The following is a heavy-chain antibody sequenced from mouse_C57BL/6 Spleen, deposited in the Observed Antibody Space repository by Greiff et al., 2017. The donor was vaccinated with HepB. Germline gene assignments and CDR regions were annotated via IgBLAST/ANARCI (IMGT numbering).Heavy chain of an antibody. J-gene: IGHJ1*03. CDR3: ARRYGSSYRYFDV. CDR1: GYTFTSYG. D-gene: IGHD1-1*01. V-gene: IGHV1-81*01. CDR2: IYPRSGNT. Sequence: QVQLQQSGAELARPGASVKLSCKASGYTFTSYGISWVKQRTGQGLEWIGEIYPRSGNTYYNEKLKGKATLTADKSSSTAYMELRSLTSEDSAVYFCARRYGSSYRYFDVWGTGTTVTVSS.